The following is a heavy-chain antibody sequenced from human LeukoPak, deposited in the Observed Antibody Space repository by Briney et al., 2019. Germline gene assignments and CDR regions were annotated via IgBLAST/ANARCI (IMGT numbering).Heavy chain of an antibody. CDR3: ARGECSTTSCYTDFDY. Sequence: SVKVSCKASGGTFSSYAISWVRQAPGQGLEWMGGIIPIFGTANYAQKFQGRVTITADESTSTAYMELSSLRSEDTAVYYCARGECSTTSCYTDFDYWGQGTLVTVSS. J-gene: IGHJ4*02. CDR1: GGTFSSYA. CDR2: IIPIFGTA. V-gene: IGHV1-69*13. D-gene: IGHD2-2*02.